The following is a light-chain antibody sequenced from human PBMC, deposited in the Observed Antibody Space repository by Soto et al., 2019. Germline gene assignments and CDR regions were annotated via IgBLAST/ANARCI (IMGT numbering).Light chain of an antibody. CDR3: QQVDTYPMT. CDR2: GAF. Sequence: DIRLTQSPSFLSASAGDRVTITCRASQDITKYLAWFQQKPGRAPKLLIYGAFTLQRGVPSRFSGRGSGTEFTLTISSLKTEDFATYYCQQVDTYPMTFGGGTKVEIK. CDR1: QDITKY. J-gene: IGKJ4*01. V-gene: IGKV1-9*01.